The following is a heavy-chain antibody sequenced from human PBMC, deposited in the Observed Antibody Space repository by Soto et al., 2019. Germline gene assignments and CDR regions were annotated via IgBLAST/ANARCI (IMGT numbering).Heavy chain of an antibody. Sequence: SETLSLTCKVSGASIRSTHYFWGWIRQPPGKGLEWIGNFYSRVVTHYNPSLKSRVTISVDTSKNHFSLNLTSVTAADTALCYCAISFQYDNTGSYFDSWGQGTLVTVSS. CDR2: FYSRVVT. CDR1: GASIRSTHYF. V-gene: IGHV4-39*02. D-gene: IGHD3-9*01. CDR3: AISFQYDNTGSYFDS. J-gene: IGHJ5*01.